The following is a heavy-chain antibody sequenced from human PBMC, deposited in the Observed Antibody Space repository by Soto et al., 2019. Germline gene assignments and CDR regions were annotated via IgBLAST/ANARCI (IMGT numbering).Heavy chain of an antibody. J-gene: IGHJ4*02. CDR3: ARQVAVARTRGFDS. CDR2: VYHSGTT. D-gene: IGHD5-12*01. Sequence: QVQLQESGPGLVKPSGTLSLTCAVSGGSISDNWWSWVRQPPGKGLEWIGEVYHSGTTYYNPSLKSRVTISLGTSASQISLTLNSVTAADTAVYYCARQVAVARTRGFDSWGQGTRVTVSS. CDR1: GGSISDNW. V-gene: IGHV4-4*02.